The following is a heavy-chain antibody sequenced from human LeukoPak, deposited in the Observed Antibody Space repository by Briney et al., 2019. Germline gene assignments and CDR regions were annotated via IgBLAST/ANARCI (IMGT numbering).Heavy chain of an antibody. CDR2: INPSGGST. Sequence: RASVKVSCKASGYSFTSYYMHWVRQAPGQGLEWMGIINPSGGSTSYAQKFQGRVTTTRDMSTTTVYIDLSSLRSEDTAVYYCAREERIVGAAAQPFDYWGQGTLVTVSS. CDR3: AREERIVGAAAQPFDY. V-gene: IGHV1-46*01. J-gene: IGHJ4*02. D-gene: IGHD1-26*01. CDR1: GYSFTSYY.